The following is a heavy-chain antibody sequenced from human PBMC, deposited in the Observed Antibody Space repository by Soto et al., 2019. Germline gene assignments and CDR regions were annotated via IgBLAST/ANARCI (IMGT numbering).Heavy chain of an antibody. J-gene: IGHJ5*02. CDR1: GFTVSSNL. V-gene: IGHV3-66*01. CDR3: ARDFIIQAGYFDP. D-gene: IGHD3-10*01. CDR2: IYSGGTT. Sequence: SLRLSCVASGFTVSSNLMSWVRQAPGKGLEWVSVIYSGGTTYYADSVKDRFTISRDNSENTLYLQMNSLRVEDTAVYFCARDFIIQAGYFDPWGQGTLVTVS.